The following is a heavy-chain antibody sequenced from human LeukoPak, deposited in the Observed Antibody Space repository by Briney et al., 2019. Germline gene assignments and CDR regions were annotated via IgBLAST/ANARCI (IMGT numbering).Heavy chain of an antibody. CDR1: GFIFSQYS. J-gene: IGHJ5*02. D-gene: IGHD5-12*01. CDR2: IRGSSET. CDR3: ARDAGNSGYGCDL. Sequence: GGSLRLSCAASGFIFSQYSMNWVRQAPGKGLEWVSHIRGSSETFYADSVKGRFTISRDNARNSLYLQMNNLRGEDTAIYYCARDAGNSGYGCDLWGQGALVTVSS. V-gene: IGHV3-48*01.